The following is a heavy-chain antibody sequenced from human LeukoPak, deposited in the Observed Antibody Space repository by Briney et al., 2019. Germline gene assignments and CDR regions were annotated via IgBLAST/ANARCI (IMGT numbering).Heavy chain of an antibody. CDR3: ARDGCGGDCYLADY. V-gene: IGHV3-33*08. J-gene: IGHJ4*02. D-gene: IGHD2-21*02. CDR1: GFTFSSYG. CDR2: IWFDGSKK. Sequence: GGSLRLTCAASGFTFSSYGMHWVRHAPGKGLERVAVIWFDGSKKYYADSVRGRITISRDDSKNTLYLQMNSLRAEDTAVYYCARDGCGGDCYLADYWGQGTLVTVSS.